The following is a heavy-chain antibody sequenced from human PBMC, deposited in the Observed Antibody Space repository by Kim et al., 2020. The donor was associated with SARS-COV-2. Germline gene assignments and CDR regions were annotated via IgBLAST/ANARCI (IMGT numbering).Heavy chain of an antibody. CDR3: ANYNYDFWSGYPRNDY. CDR2: INHSGST. V-gene: IGHV4-34*01. CDR1: GGSFSGYY. J-gene: IGHJ4*01. Sequence: SETLSLTCAVYGGSFSGYYWSWIRQPPGKGLEWIGEINHSGSTNYNPSLKSRVTISVDTSKNQFSLKLSSVTAADTAVYYCANYNYDFWSGYPRNDYWG. D-gene: IGHD3-3*01.